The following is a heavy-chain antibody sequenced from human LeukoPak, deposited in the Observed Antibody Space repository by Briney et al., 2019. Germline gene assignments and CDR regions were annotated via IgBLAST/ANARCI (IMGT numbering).Heavy chain of an antibody. CDR2: IRPSTGDT. CDR1: GYTFTSHG. D-gene: IGHD3-22*01. CDR3: ARVRVDNTMNFAY. Sequence: ASVTVSCKASGYTFTSHGISWVRQAPAQPLEWTGLIRPSTGDTDYALNLQGRVTLTTDTSTSTAYMELRSLRSDDTAVYYCARVRVDNTMNFAYWGQGTLVPVSS. J-gene: IGHJ4*02. V-gene: IGHV1-18*01.